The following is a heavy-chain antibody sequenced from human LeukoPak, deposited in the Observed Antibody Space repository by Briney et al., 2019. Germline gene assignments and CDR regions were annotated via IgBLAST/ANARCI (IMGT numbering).Heavy chain of an antibody. V-gene: IGHV4-39*07. CDR3: ARDPREGFDY. D-gene: IGHD1-26*01. CDR1: GGSISSSSYY. Sequence: TSETLSLTCTASGGSISSSSYYWGWIRQPPGKGLEWIGSIYYSGSTYYNPSLKSRVTISVDTSKNQFSLKLSSVTAADTAVYYCARDPREGFDYWGQGTLVTVSS. CDR2: IYYSGST. J-gene: IGHJ4*02.